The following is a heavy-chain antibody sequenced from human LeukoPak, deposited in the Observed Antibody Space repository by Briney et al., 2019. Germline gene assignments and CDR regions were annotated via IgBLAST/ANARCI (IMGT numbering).Heavy chain of an antibody. CDR1: GFTFDDYA. D-gene: IGHD1-1*01. Sequence: GGSLRLSCAASGFTFDDYAMHWVRQAPGKGLEWVSGISWNSGSIGYADSVKGRFTISRDNAKNSLYLQMNSLRAEDTALYYCAKDGGILRTGIPIPGYYYYGMDVWGQGTTVTVSS. CDR3: AKDGGILRTGIPIPGYYYYGMDV. CDR2: ISWNSGSI. J-gene: IGHJ6*02. V-gene: IGHV3-9*01.